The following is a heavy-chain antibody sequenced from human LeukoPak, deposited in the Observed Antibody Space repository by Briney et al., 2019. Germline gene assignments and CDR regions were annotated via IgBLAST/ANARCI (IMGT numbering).Heavy chain of an antibody. V-gene: IGHV4-59*11. Sequence: SETLSLTCSISGASISSHYWNWIRQPPGKGLEWLGSIYYSGSTTYNPSLKSRVTISLDTSKNQFSLKLSSVTAADTAVYYCARGRPSMVRGVNILDVWGQGTTVTVSS. D-gene: IGHD3-10*01. CDR1: GASISSHY. CDR2: IYYSGST. CDR3: ARGRPSMVRGVNILDV. J-gene: IGHJ6*02.